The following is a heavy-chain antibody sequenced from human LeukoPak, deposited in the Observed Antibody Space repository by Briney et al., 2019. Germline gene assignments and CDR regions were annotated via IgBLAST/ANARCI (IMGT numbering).Heavy chain of an antibody. J-gene: IGHJ6*02. V-gene: IGHV3-23*01. Sequence: PGGSLRLSCAASGFTFSSYAMSWVRQAPGKGLEWVSAISGSGGSTYYADSVKGRFTISRDNSKNTLYLQMNSLRAEDTAVYYCAKDSIPAANWYYYYGMDVWGQGTTVTVSS. CDR3: AKDSIPAANWYYYYGMDV. CDR1: GFTFSSYA. D-gene: IGHD2-2*01. CDR2: ISGSGGST.